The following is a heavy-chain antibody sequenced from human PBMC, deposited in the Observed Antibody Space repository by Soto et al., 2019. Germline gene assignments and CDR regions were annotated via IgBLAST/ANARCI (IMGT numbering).Heavy chain of an antibody. V-gene: IGHV3-74*03. CDR3: ARDRNWEFDY. D-gene: IGHD7-27*01. CDR2: INPDGSSI. Sequence: EVQLVESGGGLVQPGGSLRLSCAASGFTFSNYWMQWVRQAPGKGLVWVSRINPDGSSIKYADSVKGRFTISRDNAKNTLYLQMNSLRAEDTAVYYCARDRNWEFDYWGPGTLVTVSS. J-gene: IGHJ4*02. CDR1: GFTFSNYW.